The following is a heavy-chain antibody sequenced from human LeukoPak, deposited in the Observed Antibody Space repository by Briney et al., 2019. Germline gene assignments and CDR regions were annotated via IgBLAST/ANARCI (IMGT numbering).Heavy chain of an antibody. J-gene: IGHJ4*02. D-gene: IGHD2-2*01. CDR1: GFTFNTYG. CDR2: IKQDGSEK. CDR3: ARGQLPGNY. Sequence: PGGSLRLSCAASGFTFNTYGTNWVRQAPGKGLEWVANIKQDGSEKYYVDSVKGRFTISRDNARNSLYLQMNSLRAEDSAVYYCARGQLPGNYWGQGTLVTVSS. V-gene: IGHV3-7*03.